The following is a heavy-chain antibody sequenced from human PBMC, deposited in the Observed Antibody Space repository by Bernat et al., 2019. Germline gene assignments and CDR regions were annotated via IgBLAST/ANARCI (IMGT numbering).Heavy chain of an antibody. D-gene: IGHD6-19*01. CDR2: IYYSWST. V-gene: IGHV4-39*01. CDR3: ARQGSGWTFDP. CDR1: GGSISSSSYY. J-gene: IGHJ5*02. Sequence: QLQLQESGPGLVKPSETLSLTCTVSGGSISSSSYYWGWIRQPPGKGLEWIGSIYYSWSTYNNPSLKSRVTISVDTSKNQFSLKLSSVTAADTAVYYCARQGSGWTFDPWGQGTLVTVSS.